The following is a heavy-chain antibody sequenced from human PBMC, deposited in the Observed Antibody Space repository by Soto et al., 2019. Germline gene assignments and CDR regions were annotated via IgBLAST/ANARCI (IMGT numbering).Heavy chain of an antibody. CDR1: GFTFSSYA. J-gene: IGHJ6*02. V-gene: IGHV3-30-3*01. Sequence: GGSLRLSCAASGFTFSSYAMHWVRQAPGKGLEWVAVISYDGSNKYYADSVKGRFTISRDNSKNTRYLQMRSLRTEDTAVYYYARGRRTDTIFGVVIPTYYYYGMDVWGQGTTVTVSS. D-gene: IGHD3-3*01. CDR2: ISYDGSNK. CDR3: ARGRRTDTIFGVVIPTYYYYGMDV.